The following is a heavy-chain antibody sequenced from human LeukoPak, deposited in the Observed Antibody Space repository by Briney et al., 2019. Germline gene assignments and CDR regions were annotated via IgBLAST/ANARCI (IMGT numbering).Heavy chain of an antibody. CDR1: GGSISSTSYY. CDR2: IYYSGST. J-gene: IGHJ4*02. CDR3: ARVRQTYYYGSGSYYNGFDY. Sequence: SETLSLTCTVSGGSISSTSYYWGWIRQPPGKGLEWIGSIYYSGSTYYNPSLKSRVTISVDTSKNQVSLKLSSVTAADTAVYYCARVRQTYYYGSGSYYNGFDYWGQGTLVTVSS. V-gene: IGHV4-39*07. D-gene: IGHD3-10*01.